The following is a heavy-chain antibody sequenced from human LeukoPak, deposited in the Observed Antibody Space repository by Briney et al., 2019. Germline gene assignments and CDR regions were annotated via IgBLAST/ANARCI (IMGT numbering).Heavy chain of an antibody. V-gene: IGHV3-30-3*01. CDR3: ARVNLGDAFDI. CDR1: GFTFSSYA. CDR2: ISYDGNNK. J-gene: IGHJ3*02. Sequence: GRSLRLSCAASGFTFSSYAMHWVRQAPGKGLEWVAIISYDGNNKYYADSVKGRFTISRDNSKNTLYLQMNSLRAEDTAVYYCARVNLGDAFDIWGQGTMVTVSS. D-gene: IGHD3-16*01.